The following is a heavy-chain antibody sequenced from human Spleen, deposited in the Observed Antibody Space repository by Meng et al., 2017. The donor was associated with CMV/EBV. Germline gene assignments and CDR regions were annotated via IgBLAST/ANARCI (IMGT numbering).Heavy chain of an antibody. V-gene: IGHV3-30*19. Sequence: GESLKISCAASGFTFSSYGMHWVRQAPGKGLEWVAVISYDGSNKYYADSVKGRFTISRDNSKNTLYLQMNSLRAEDTAVYYCARDAGEWELPGLGGLSRKYNWFDPWGQGTLVTVSS. J-gene: IGHJ5*02. CDR1: GFTFSSYG. D-gene: IGHD1-26*01. CDR2: ISYDGSNK. CDR3: ARDAGEWELPGLGGLSRKYNWFDP.